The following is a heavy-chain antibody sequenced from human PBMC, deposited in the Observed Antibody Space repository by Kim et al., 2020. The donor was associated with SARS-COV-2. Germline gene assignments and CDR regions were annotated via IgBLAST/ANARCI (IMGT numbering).Heavy chain of an antibody. J-gene: IGHJ6*02. CDR2: INPNSGGT. V-gene: IGHV1-2*06. CDR3: ARDISLWLDQYYYYYYGMDV. CDR1: GYTFTSYY. Sequence: ASVKVSCKASGYTFTSYYMHWVRQAPGQGLEWMGRINPNSGGTNYAQKFQGRVTMTRDTSISTAYMELNRLRSDDTAVYYCARDISLWLDQYYYYYYGMDVWGQGTTVTVSS. D-gene: IGHD5-18*01.